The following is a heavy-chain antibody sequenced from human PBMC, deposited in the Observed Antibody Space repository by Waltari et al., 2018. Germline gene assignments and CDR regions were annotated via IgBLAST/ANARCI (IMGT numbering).Heavy chain of an antibody. CDR1: GFTFNTYW. V-gene: IGHV3-7*01. D-gene: IGHD3-10*01. Sequence: EVQLVESGGGLVQPGGSLRLSCAASGFTFNTYWRKWIRQAPGKGLEWVAKINPDGRQKCYVDSVKGRITVSRDNAQKSLYLQMNNLRAEDTAVYYCTTLARGESGDYWGQGTLVTVSS. CDR2: INPDGRQK. CDR3: TTLARGESGDY. J-gene: IGHJ4*02.